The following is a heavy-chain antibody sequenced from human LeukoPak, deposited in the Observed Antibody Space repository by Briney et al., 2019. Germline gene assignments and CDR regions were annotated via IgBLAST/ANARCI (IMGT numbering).Heavy chain of an antibody. D-gene: IGHD3-22*01. CDR2: MSVGGAN. Sequence: SETLSLTCTVSGGSIGTVFWNWIRQSPGKGLEWIGYMSVGGANNYNPSLKSRVSISVDTSKNQFSLRLSSVTAADTAVYYCAREGYYDSSVFFDYWGQGTLVTVSS. CDR3: AREGYYDSSVFFDY. J-gene: IGHJ4*02. V-gene: IGHV4-59*01. CDR1: GGSIGTVF.